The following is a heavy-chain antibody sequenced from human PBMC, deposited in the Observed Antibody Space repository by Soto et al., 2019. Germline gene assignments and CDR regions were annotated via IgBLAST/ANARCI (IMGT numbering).Heavy chain of an antibody. CDR1: GFTFSSYA. Sequence: GESLKISCAASGFTFSSYAMSWVRQAPGKGLEWVSAISGSGGSTYYADSVKGRFTISRDNSKNTLYLQMNSLRAEDTAVYYCAKVSVDDYGDYNPLYFDYWGQGTLVTVSS. CDR3: AKVSVDDYGDYNPLYFDY. CDR2: ISGSGGST. V-gene: IGHV3-23*01. J-gene: IGHJ4*02. D-gene: IGHD4-17*01.